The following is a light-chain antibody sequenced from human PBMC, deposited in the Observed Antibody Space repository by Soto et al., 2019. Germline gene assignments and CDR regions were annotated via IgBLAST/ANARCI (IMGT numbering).Light chain of an antibody. CDR2: GAS. J-gene: IGKJ2*01. V-gene: IGKV3-20*01. CDR1: QSVRSSY. Sequence: EIVLTQSPGTLSLSPGERATLSCRASQSVRSSYLAWYQQKPGQAPRLLIYGASTRATGIPDRFSGSGSGTDFTLTISRLEPEDFAVYYCQQYGRSLYTFGQGTKLETK. CDR3: QQYGRSLYT.